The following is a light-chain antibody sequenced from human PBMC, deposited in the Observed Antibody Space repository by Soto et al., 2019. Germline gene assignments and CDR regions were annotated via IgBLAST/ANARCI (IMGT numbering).Light chain of an antibody. J-gene: IGKJ1*01. CDR2: AAS. CDR1: QNIKNF. CDR3: QQTYRRPWT. V-gene: IGKV1-39*01. Sequence: DIEMTQSPSSLSASVGDRITITCRASQNIKNFLNWYQQKPGEAPKLLIYAASTLQSGVPSRFSGTGSGTAFTLTISSLQPEDFANYHCQQTYRRPWTFGQGTKVDIK.